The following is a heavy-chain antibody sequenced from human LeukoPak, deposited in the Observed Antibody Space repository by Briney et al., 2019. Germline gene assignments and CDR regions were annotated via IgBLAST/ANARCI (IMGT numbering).Heavy chain of an antibody. CDR2: IYSGGTT. V-gene: IGHV3-53*01. D-gene: IGHD7-27*01. CDR1: GFTFSIYS. Sequence: PGGSLRLSCAASGFTFSIYSVTWVRQAPGKRLEWVSIIYSGGTTYYADSVKGRFTISRDSSKNTLYLQMNSLRADDTAVYYCARKTPTNGAFDYWGQGTLVTVSS. J-gene: IGHJ4*02. CDR3: ARKTPTNGAFDY.